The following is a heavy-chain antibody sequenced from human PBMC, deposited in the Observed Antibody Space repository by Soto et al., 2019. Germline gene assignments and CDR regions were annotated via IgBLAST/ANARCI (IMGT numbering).Heavy chain of an antibody. CDR2: ITDSGDDT. Sequence: EVQLLESGGGLVQPGGSLRLSCAASGFTFNNYAMGWVRQAPGKGLEWVSAITDSGDDTYYIDSVKGRFTISRDNSKSTLYLQMKSLRAEDTAIYYCAKLGSSSWSPHYYFDSWGQGTLVTVSS. J-gene: IGHJ4*02. D-gene: IGHD2-2*01. CDR1: GFTFNNYA. V-gene: IGHV3-23*01. CDR3: AKLGSSSWSPHYYFDS.